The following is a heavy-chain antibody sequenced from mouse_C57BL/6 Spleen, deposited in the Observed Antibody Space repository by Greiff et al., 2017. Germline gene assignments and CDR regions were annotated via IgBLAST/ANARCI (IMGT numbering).Heavy chain of an antibody. CDR1: GYNFTSYW. CDR2: IDPSDSET. V-gene: IGHV1-52*01. Sequence: QVQLQQPGAELVRPGSSVKLSCKASGYNFTSYWMHWVKQRPIQGLEWIGNIDPSDSETHYNQKFKDKATLTVDKSSSTAYMQLSSLTSEDSAVYYWARSRDDYGSSLDYWGQGTTLTVSS. CDR3: ARSRDDYGSSLDY. D-gene: IGHD1-1*01. J-gene: IGHJ2*01.